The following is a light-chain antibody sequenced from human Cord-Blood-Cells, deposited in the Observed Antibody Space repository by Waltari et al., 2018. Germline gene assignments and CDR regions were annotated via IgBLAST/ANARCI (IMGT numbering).Light chain of an antibody. CDR3: SSYTSSRTRV. Sequence: QSALTQPAPVSGSPGQSITISCTGTSSDVGGYNYVSWYQQHPGKAPKIMIYDVSNRPSGVSNRFSGSKSGNTASLTISGLQAEDEADYYCSSYTSSRTRVFGTGTKVTVL. CDR1: SSDVGGYNY. V-gene: IGLV2-14*01. CDR2: DVS. J-gene: IGLJ1*01.